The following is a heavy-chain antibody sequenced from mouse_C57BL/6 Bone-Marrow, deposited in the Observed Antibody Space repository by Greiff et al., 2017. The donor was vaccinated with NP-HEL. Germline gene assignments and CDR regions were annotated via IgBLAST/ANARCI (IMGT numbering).Heavy chain of an antibody. V-gene: IGHV5-6*01. CDR2: ISSGGSYT. CDR1: GFTFSSYG. D-gene: IGHD3-3*01. Sequence: EVKLVESGGDLVKPGGSLKLSCAASGFTFSSYGMSWVRQTPDKRLEWVATISSGGSYTYYPDSAKGRFTISRDNAKNTLYLQMSSLKSEDTAMYYCARGLDYWGQGTSVTVSS. CDR3: ARGLDY. J-gene: IGHJ4*01.